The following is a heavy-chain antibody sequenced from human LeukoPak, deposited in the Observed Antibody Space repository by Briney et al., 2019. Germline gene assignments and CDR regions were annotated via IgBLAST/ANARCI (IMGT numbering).Heavy chain of an antibody. CDR3: ARAKQQLVHLDY. J-gene: IGHJ4*02. V-gene: IGHV4-59*01. D-gene: IGHD6-13*01. CDR2: IYYSGST. CDR1: GGSISSYY. Sequence: PSETLSLTCTVSGGSISSYYWSWIRQPPGKGLEWIGYIYYSGSTNYNPSLKSRVTISVDTSKNQFSLKLSSVTAADTAVYYCARAKQQLVHLDYWGQGTLVTVSS.